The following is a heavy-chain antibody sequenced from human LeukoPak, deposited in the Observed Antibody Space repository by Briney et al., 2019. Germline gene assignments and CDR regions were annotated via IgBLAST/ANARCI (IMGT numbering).Heavy chain of an antibody. Sequence: ASVKVSCKASGYTFTSYGTSWVRQAPGQGLEWMGWISAYNGNTNYAQKLQGRVTMTTDTSTSTAYMELRSLRSDDTAVYYCARYCSGGSCHRRAFDIWGQGTMVTVSS. CDR3: ARYCSGGSCHRRAFDI. CDR1: GYTFTSYG. D-gene: IGHD2-15*01. J-gene: IGHJ3*02. V-gene: IGHV1-18*01. CDR2: ISAYNGNT.